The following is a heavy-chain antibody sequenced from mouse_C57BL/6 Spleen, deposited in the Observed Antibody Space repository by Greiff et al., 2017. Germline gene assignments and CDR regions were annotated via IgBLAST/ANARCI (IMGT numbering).Heavy chain of an antibody. Sequence: QVQLQQSGAELVRPGSSVKLSCKASGYTFTSYWMHWVKQRPIQGLEWIGNIDPSDSETHYNQKFKDKATLTVDKSSSTAYMQLSSLTSEDSAVYYCARTFDYDGWYFDVWGTGTTVTVSS. CDR2: IDPSDSET. D-gene: IGHD2-4*01. CDR3: ARTFDYDGWYFDV. J-gene: IGHJ1*03. V-gene: IGHV1-52*01. CDR1: GYTFTSYW.